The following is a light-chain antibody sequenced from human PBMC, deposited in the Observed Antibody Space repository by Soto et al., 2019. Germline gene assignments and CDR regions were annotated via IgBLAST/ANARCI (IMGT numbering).Light chain of an antibody. Sequence: QSALTQPPSASGSPGQSVTISCTGTSSNVGAYNYVSWYQQHPGKAPKLMIYEVTKRPYGVPDRVSGSKAGSTASLTVSGRQAEDEADYYCSSWTGNNFVVFGGGTTLTVL. CDR1: SSNVGAYNY. CDR2: EVT. J-gene: IGLJ2*01. CDR3: SSWTGNNFVV. V-gene: IGLV2-8*01.